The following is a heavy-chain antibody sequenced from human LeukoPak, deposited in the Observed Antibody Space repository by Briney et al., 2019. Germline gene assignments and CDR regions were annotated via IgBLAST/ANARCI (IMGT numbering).Heavy chain of an antibody. J-gene: IGHJ5*02. D-gene: IGHD3-10*01. CDR2: IKQDGSEK. CDR3: ARESLLWEDPRGLDP. V-gene: IGHV3-7*01. Sequence: IKQDGSEKYYVDSVTARFTISRENGKNSLYMQMNSLRAEDTAVYYCARESLLWEDPRGLDPWGQGTLVTVSS.